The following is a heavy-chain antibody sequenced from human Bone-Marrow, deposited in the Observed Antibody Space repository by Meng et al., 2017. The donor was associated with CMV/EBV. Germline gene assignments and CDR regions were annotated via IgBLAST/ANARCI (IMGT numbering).Heavy chain of an antibody. CDR2: INPNSGGT. CDR1: GYTFTGYY. D-gene: IGHD6-13*01. CDR3: ARYYSSSWIDAFDI. J-gene: IGHJ3*02. Sequence: ASVKVSCKASGYTFTGYYMHWVRQAPGQGLEWMGWINPNSGGTNYAQKFQGRVTMTRDTSISTAYMELSRLRSDDTAVYYCARYYSSSWIDAFDIWGQGQWSPSPQ. V-gene: IGHV1-2*02.